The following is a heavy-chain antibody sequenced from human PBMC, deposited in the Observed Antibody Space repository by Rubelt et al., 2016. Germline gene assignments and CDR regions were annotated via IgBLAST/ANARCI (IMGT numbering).Heavy chain of an antibody. CDR1: GYTFTSYG. CDR3: ARDPLPVRGVIMTPTH. V-gene: IGHV1-18*01. D-gene: IGHD3-10*01. CDR2: ISAYNGNT. Sequence: QVQLVQSGAEVKKPGASVKVSCKASGYTFTSYGISWVRQAPGQGLEWMGWISAYNGNTNYAQKLQGRVTMTADTSTSTAYMELRSLRSDETAVYYCARDPLPVRGVIMTPTHWGQGTLVTVSS. J-gene: IGHJ4*02.